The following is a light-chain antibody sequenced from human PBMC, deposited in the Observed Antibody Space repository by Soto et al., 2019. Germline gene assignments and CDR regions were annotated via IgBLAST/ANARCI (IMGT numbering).Light chain of an antibody. Sequence: QSVLRQPPSASGTPGQRVTISCSGSTSNIGSTSVNWYQQLPGTAPKLLIYGNDKRPSGVPDRFSGSKSGTSASLAISGLQSDDEADYYCSAWDDSLTGVVFGGGTKLTVL. CDR3: SAWDDSLTGVV. J-gene: IGLJ2*01. V-gene: IGLV1-44*01. CDR2: GND. CDR1: TSNIGSTS.